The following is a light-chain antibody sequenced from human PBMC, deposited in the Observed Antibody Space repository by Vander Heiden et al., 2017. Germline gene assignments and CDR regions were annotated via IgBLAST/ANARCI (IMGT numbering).Light chain of an antibody. Sequence: EIVLTQSPATLSLSPGERAPLSCRASQSVNSFLAWHQQKPGQTPRLLIYDTSNRATGIPARFSGSGSGTDFTLTISSLDPEDFAVYYCQQRTNWPRTFGGGTKVEIK. CDR2: DTS. CDR1: QSVNSF. CDR3: QQRTNWPRT. J-gene: IGKJ4*01. V-gene: IGKV3-11*01.